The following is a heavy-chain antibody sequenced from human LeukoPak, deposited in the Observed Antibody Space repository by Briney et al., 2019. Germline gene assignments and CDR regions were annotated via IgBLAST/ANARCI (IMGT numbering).Heavy chain of an antibody. J-gene: IGHJ6*03. CDR2: INHSGST. CDR1: GGSFSGYY. Sequence: PSETLSFTCAVYGGSFSGYYWCWIRQPQGKGLEWIGEINHSGSTNYNLSLKSRVTISGDTSKNQFSLKLSSVTAADTAVYFCARVGYSYVINDWSRTGLGAYPTKYYYHMDVWGKGTTVTVSS. D-gene: IGHD5-18*01. CDR3: ARVGYSYVINDWSRTGLGAYPTKYYYHMDV. V-gene: IGHV4-34*01.